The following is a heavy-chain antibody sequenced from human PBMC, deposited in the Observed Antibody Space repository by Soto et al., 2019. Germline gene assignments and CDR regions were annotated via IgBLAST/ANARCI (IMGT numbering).Heavy chain of an antibody. V-gene: IGHV5-51*01. CDR1: GYSFTSYW. CDR3: AGGGVRFVITRTRDYYGMDV. D-gene: IGHD3-10*01. J-gene: IGHJ6*02. CDR2: IYPGDSDT. Sequence: GESLKISCKGSGYSFTSYWIGWVRQMPGKGLEWMGIIYPGDSDTRYSPSFQGQVTISADKSINTAYLQWSSLKASDTAMYYCAGGGVRFVITRTRDYYGMDVWGQGSTVPVSS.